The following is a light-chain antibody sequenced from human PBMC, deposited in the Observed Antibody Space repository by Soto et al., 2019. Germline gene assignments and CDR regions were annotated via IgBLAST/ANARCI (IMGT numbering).Light chain of an antibody. CDR1: SSDVGGYNY. J-gene: IGLJ3*02. Sequence: QSVLPQPDSVSGSPGQSITISCTGTSSDVGGYNYVSWYQQHPGKAPKLMIYEVSNRPSGVSNRFSGSKSGNTASLTISGLQAEDEADYYCMSFIDSTSTHWVLGGGTKLTVL. V-gene: IGLV2-14*01. CDR3: MSFIDSTSTHWV. CDR2: EVS.